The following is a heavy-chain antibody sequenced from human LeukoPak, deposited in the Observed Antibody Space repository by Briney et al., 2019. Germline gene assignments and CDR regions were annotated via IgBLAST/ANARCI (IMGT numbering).Heavy chain of an antibody. CDR1: GGSFSGYY. Sequence: SETLSLTCAAYGGSFSGYYWSWIRQPPGKGLEWIGEINHSGSTNYNPSLKSRVTISVDTSKNQFSLKLNSVTAADTAVYYCARGRIAAPNWFDPWGQGTLVTVSS. J-gene: IGHJ5*02. V-gene: IGHV4-34*01. CDR3: ARGRIAAPNWFDP. CDR2: INHSGST. D-gene: IGHD6-13*01.